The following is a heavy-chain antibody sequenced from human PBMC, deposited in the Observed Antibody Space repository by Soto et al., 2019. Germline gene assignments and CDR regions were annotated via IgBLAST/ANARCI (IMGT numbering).Heavy chain of an antibody. CDR1: GFTFSSYG. V-gene: IGHV3-30*18. J-gene: IGHJ6*02. CDR3: AKEPIPVYYYYGMDV. CDR2: ISYDGSNK. Sequence: GGSLRLSCAASGFTFSSYGMHWVRQAPGKGLEWVAVISYDGSNKYYADSVKGRFTISRDNSKNTLYLQMNSLRAEDTAVYYCAKEPIPVYYYYGMDVWGQGTTVTVS.